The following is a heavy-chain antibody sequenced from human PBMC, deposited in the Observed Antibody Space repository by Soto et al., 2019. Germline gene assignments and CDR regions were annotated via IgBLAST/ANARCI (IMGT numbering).Heavy chain of an antibody. CDR2: INPSGGST. D-gene: IGHD2-2*01. Sequence: ASVKLSCKASGYTFTSYYSHWVRQAPGQGLEWMGIINPSGGSTSYAQKFQGRVTMTRDTSTSTVYMELSSLRSEDTAVYYCARRGSQLLSYCDYYMDVWGKGTTVTVSS. CDR1: GYTFTSYY. J-gene: IGHJ6*03. V-gene: IGHV1-46*03. CDR3: ARRGSQLLSYCDYYMDV.